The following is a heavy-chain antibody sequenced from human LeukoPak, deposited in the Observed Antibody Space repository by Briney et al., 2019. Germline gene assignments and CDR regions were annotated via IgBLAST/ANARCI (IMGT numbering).Heavy chain of an antibody. J-gene: IGHJ3*01. V-gene: IGHV3-7*01. Sequence: GGSLRLSCAASDFSFSTNWMSWVRQAPGKGLEWVANIKQDGSEVYYVDSVKGRFTISRDNAKNSLYLQMNTLRAEDTAIYYCARDASSGTYFSYAFDVWGLGTMGTVSS. D-gene: IGHD1-26*01. CDR3: ARDASSGTYFSYAFDV. CDR2: IKQDGSEV. CDR1: DFSFSTNW.